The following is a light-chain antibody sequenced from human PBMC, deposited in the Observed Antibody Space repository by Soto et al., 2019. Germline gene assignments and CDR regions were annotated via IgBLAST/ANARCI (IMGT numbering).Light chain of an antibody. CDR1: QSVLLSSNNKNY. J-gene: IGKJ2*01. CDR2: WAS. V-gene: IGKV4-1*01. Sequence: DIVMTQSPDSLAVSLGERATINCKSSQSVLLSSNNKNYLAWYQQKPGQPPKLLIYWASTRGSGVPDRFSGSGSGTDFTLTISSLQAEDVAVYYCQQYYSTPPTFGQGTMLEIK. CDR3: QQYYSTPPT.